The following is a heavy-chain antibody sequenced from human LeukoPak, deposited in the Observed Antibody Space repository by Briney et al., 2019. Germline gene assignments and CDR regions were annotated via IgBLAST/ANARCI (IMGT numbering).Heavy chain of an antibody. Sequence: SETLSLTCTVSGASFNSDDRYWNWIRQSPGKGLEWIGSIHPSGMLYNNPSLESRVTMLRDTSKNQFSLNLNSVTAADTAVYFCSRGLDSRKLGYWGQGILVTASS. D-gene: IGHD3-22*01. CDR3: SRGLDSRKLGY. V-gene: IGHV4-31*03. CDR2: IHPSGML. CDR1: GASFNSDDRY. J-gene: IGHJ4*02.